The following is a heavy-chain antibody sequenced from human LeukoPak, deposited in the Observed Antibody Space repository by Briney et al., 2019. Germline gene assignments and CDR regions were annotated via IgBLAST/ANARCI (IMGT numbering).Heavy chain of an antibody. CDR2: VSGTGIYTT. Sequence: GGSLRLSCAASGFTFSSTAMSWVRQAPGKALEWVSLVSGTGIYTTRYADSVKGRFTISRDNSKNTLYLQMNSPTAEDTAVYYCAKSPIIAVAGRVGPRFDPWGQGTLVTVSS. V-gene: IGHV3-23*01. J-gene: IGHJ5*02. CDR3: AKSPIIAVAGRVGPRFDP. CDR1: GFTFSSTA. D-gene: IGHD6-19*01.